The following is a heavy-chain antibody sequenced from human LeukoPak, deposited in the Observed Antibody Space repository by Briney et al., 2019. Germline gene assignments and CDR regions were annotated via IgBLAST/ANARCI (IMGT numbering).Heavy chain of an antibody. Sequence: GGSLTLSCAASGFTFSSYSMNWVRQAPGKGLEWVSSISSSSSYIYYADSVEGRFTISRDNAKNSLYLQMNSLRAEDTAVYYCARDPTPPYDSSGYFDYWGQGTLVTVSS. CDR3: ARDPTPPYDSSGYFDY. CDR2: ISSSSSYI. CDR1: GFTFSSYS. D-gene: IGHD3-22*01. J-gene: IGHJ4*02. V-gene: IGHV3-21*01.